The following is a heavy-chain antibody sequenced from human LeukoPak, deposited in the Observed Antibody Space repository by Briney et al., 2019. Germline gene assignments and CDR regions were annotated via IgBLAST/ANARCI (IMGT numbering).Heavy chain of an antibody. Sequence: GRSLRLSCAASGFTFDDYAMHWVWQAPGKGLEWVSGISWNSGSIGYADSVKGRFTISRDNAKNSLYLQMNSLRAEDTALYYCAKSGYSSGWLNWFDPWGQGTLVTVSS. CDR2: ISWNSGSI. V-gene: IGHV3-9*01. D-gene: IGHD6-19*01. CDR1: GFTFDDYA. CDR3: AKSGYSSGWLNWFDP. J-gene: IGHJ5*02.